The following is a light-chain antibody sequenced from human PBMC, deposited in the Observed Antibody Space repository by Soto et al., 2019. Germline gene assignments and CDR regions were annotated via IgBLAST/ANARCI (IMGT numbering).Light chain of an antibody. CDR2: GAS. Sequence: EVELTQSPGILSLSPGERASLSCRASQSIHSSFLAWYQQKPGQPPRLLMYGASSRASGIADRFSGSGSGTDFTLTISRLEPEDFAVYYCQQYDTSPYTFGQGTNLEIK. V-gene: IGKV3-20*01. J-gene: IGKJ2*01. CDR3: QQYDTSPYT. CDR1: QSIHSSF.